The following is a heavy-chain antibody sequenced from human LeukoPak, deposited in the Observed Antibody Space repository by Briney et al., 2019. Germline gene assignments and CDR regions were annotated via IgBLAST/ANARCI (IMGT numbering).Heavy chain of an antibody. Sequence: SETLSLTCTVSGGSISSYYWSWIRQPAGKGLEWIGRIYTSGSTNYNPSLKSRVTMSVDTSKNQFSLKLSSVTAADTAVYYCARGLPWQQLEGAFDIWGQGTMVTVSS. CDR2: IYTSGST. CDR1: GGSISSYY. V-gene: IGHV4-4*07. D-gene: IGHD6-13*01. J-gene: IGHJ3*02. CDR3: ARGLPWQQLEGAFDI.